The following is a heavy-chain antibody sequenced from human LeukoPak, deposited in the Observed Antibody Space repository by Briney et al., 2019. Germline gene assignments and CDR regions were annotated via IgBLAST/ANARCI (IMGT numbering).Heavy chain of an antibody. D-gene: IGHD1-26*01. CDR2: IIPIFGTA. CDR3: ARTGDSGSYENWFDP. CDR1: GGTFSSYA. V-gene: IGHV1-69*05. J-gene: IGHJ5*02. Sequence: SVKVSCKASGGTFSSYAISWVRQAPGQGLEWMGRIIPIFGTANYAQKFQGRVTITTDESTSTAYMELSSLRSEDTAVYYCARTGDSGSYENWFDPWGQGTLVTVSS.